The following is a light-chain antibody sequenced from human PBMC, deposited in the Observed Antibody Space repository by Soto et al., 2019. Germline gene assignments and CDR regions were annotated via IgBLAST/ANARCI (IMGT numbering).Light chain of an antibody. J-gene: IGKJ2*01. CDR2: GAS. V-gene: IGKV3-15*01. CDR1: QSVSSN. Sequence: EIVMTQSPATLSVSPGERATLSCRASQSVSSNLAWYQQKPGQAPRLLIYGASTRATGIPARFSGSRSGTEFXXTIXXLQSEDFAVXYCQQYNNWPPYTFGQGTKVEIK. CDR3: QQYNNWPPYT.